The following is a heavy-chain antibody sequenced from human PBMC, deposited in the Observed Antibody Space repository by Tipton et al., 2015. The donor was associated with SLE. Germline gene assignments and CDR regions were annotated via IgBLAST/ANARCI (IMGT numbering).Heavy chain of an antibody. D-gene: IGHD6-6*01. CDR2: INHRGST. J-gene: IGHJ3*02. V-gene: IGHV4-34*09. CDR3: ARDGLGYSSAFDI. CDR1: GGSFSGYY. Sequence: TLSLTCAVYGGSFSGYYWSWIRQPPGKGLEYIGEINHRGSTNYNPSPKSRVTISVDTSKNQFSLKLSSVTAADTAVYYCARDGLGYSSAFDIWGQGTMVTVSS.